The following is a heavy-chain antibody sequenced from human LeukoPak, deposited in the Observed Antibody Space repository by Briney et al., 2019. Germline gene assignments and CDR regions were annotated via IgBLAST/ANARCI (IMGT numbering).Heavy chain of an antibody. CDR1: GFIFSSYA. CDR2: ISYDGSNK. D-gene: IGHD3-22*01. V-gene: IGHV3-30*04. Sequence: GRPLRLSCAASGFIFSSYAMHWVRQAPGKGLEWVAVISYDGSNKYYADSVKGRFTISRDNSRNTLYLQMNSLRAEDTAVYYCARGSGYLETFDYWGQGTLVTVSS. CDR3: ARGSGYLETFDY. J-gene: IGHJ4*02.